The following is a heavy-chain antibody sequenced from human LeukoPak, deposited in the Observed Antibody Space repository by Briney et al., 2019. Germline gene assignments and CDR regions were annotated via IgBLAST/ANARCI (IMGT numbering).Heavy chain of an antibody. CDR3: ARDSSSWYRYYMDV. CDR2: ISISSNYI. J-gene: IGHJ6*03. D-gene: IGHD6-13*01. CDR1: GFTFSRYS. V-gene: IGHV3-21*01. Sequence: GGSLRLSCAASGFTFSRYSMNWVRQAPGKGLEWVSSISISSNYIYYPDSLKGRFTISRDNAKNSLYLQMNSLRAEDTAVYYCARDSSSWYRYYMDVWGKGTTVTVSS.